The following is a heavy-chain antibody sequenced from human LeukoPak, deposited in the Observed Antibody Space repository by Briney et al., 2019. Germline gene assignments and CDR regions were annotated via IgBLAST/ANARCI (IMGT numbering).Heavy chain of an antibody. J-gene: IGHJ4*02. CDR1: GYIFTRHW. D-gene: IGHD2-15*01. V-gene: IGHV5-51*01. CDR3: ARGGTLVRDYFDY. Sequence: GESLKISCKSSGYIFTRHWIGWVRQVPGKGLEWMGIIYSDDSDTRHTPSFQGQVTISADKSISTAYLQWSSLKASDTAMYYCARGGTLVRDYFDYWGQGTLVTVSS. CDR2: IYSDDSDT.